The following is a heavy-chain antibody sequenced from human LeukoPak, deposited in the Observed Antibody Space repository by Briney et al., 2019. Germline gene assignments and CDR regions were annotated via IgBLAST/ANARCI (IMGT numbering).Heavy chain of an antibody. J-gene: IGHJ5*02. CDR1: GGTFSSYA. Sequence: SVKVSCKASGGTFSSYAISWVRQAPGQGLEWMGGIIPIFGTANYAQKFQGRVTITTDESTSTAYMELSSLRSEDTAVYHCARAGVPAVSVAWFDPWGQGTLVTVSS. CDR3: ARAGVPAVSVAWFDP. V-gene: IGHV1-69*05. D-gene: IGHD2-2*01. CDR2: IIPIFGTA.